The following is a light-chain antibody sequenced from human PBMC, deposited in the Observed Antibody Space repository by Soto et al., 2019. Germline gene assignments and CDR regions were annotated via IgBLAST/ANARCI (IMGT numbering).Light chain of an antibody. Sequence: QSALTQARSVSGSPGQSVTISCTGTSSDVGGYDFVSWYQHHPGKAPKLMIYDVSKRPSGVPDRFSGSKSGNTASLTISGLQAEDEADYYCCSYAGSYTFWVFGGGTKLTVL. J-gene: IGLJ3*02. V-gene: IGLV2-11*01. CDR1: SSDVGGYDF. CDR2: DVS. CDR3: CSYAGSYTFWV.